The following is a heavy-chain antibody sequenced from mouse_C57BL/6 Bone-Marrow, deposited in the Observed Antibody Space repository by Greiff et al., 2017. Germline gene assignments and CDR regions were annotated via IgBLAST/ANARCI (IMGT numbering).Heavy chain of an antibody. D-gene: IGHD2-2*01. J-gene: IGHJ3*01. Sequence: QVQLKESGAELARPGASVKLSCKASGYTFTSYGISWVKQRTGQGLEWIGETYPRSGNTYYNEKFKGKATLTADKSSSTAYMELRSLTSEDSAVYFCARGLPTWFAYWGQGTLVTVSA. V-gene: IGHV1-81*01. CDR3: ARGLPTWFAY. CDR2: TYPRSGNT. CDR1: GYTFTSYG.